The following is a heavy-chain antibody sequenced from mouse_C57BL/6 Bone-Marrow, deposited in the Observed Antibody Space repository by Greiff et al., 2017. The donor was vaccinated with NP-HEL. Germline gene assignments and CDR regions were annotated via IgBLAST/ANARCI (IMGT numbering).Heavy chain of an antibody. CDR2: ITPSSGYT. Sequence: VQLQESGAELAKPGASVKLSCKASGYTFTSYWMHWVKQRPGQGLEWIGYITPSSGYTKYNQKFKDKATLTADKSSSTAYMQLSSLTYEDSAVYYCAKRYYDYDVYAMDYWGQGTSVTVSS. D-gene: IGHD2-4*01. V-gene: IGHV1-7*01. CDR1: GYTFTSYW. J-gene: IGHJ4*01. CDR3: AKRYYDYDVYAMDY.